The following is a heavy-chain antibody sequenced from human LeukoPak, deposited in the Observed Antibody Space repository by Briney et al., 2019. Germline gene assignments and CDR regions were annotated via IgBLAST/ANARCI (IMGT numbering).Heavy chain of an antibody. Sequence: GGSLRLSCTASGFTFSSYSMNWVRQAPGKGLEWVSTISSSSSYIYYADSVKGRFTISRDNAKNSLYLQMNSLRAEDTAVYYCARVPRYFDWGYFDYWGQGTLVTVSS. J-gene: IGHJ4*02. CDR3: ARVPRYFDWGYFDY. CDR2: ISSSSSYI. D-gene: IGHD3-9*01. V-gene: IGHV3-21*01. CDR1: GFTFSSYS.